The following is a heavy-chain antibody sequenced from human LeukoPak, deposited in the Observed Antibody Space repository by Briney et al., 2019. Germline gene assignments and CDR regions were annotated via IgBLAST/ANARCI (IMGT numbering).Heavy chain of an antibody. J-gene: IGHJ4*02. CDR2: IKQDGSEK. CDR1: GFTFSRYW. CDR3: AGYDSSGYDDY. Sequence: GGSLRLSCAASGFTFSRYWMSWVRQAPGKGLEWVANIKQDGSEKYYVDSVKGRFTISRDNAKNSLYLQMNSLRAEDTAVYYCAGYDSSGYDDYWGQGTLVTVSS. D-gene: IGHD3-22*01. V-gene: IGHV3-7*01.